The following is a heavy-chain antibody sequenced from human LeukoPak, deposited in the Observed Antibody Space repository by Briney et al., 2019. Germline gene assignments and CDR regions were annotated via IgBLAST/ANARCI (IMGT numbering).Heavy chain of an antibody. CDR1: GYTFTGYY. D-gene: IGHD6-13*01. CDR2: INPNSGGT. Sequence: ASVKVSCKASGYTFTGYYMHWVRQAPGQGLEWMGRINPNSGGTNYAQKFQGRVTMTRDTSISTAYMELSRLRSDDTAVYDCARVQSSSWPNIELDYWGQGTLVTVSS. J-gene: IGHJ4*02. CDR3: ARVQSSSWPNIELDY. V-gene: IGHV1-2*06.